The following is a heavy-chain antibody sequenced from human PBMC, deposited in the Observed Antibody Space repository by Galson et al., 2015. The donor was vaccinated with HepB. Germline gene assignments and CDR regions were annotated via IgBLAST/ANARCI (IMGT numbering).Heavy chain of an antibody. Sequence: SLRLSCAASGFTFSRYWMHWVRQAPGKGLVWVSRISGDGSSTSYTDSVKGRFTISRDNAKNTLYLQMNSLRAEDTAVYYCATYSSSWYFNALDVWGQGTTVTVSS. V-gene: IGHV3-74*01. CDR2: ISGDGSST. D-gene: IGHD6-13*01. J-gene: IGHJ6*02. CDR1: GFTFSRYW. CDR3: ATYSSSWYFNALDV.